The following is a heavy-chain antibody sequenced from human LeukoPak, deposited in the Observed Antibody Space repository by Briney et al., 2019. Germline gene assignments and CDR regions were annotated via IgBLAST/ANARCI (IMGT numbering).Heavy chain of an antibody. V-gene: IGHV1-69*05. CDR3: ARIHDFWSGSYYFDY. Sequence: SVKVSCKASGGTFSSYAISWARQAPGQGLEWMGGIIPIFGTANYAQKFQGRVTITTDESTSTAYMELSSLRSEDTAVYYCARIHDFWSGSYYFDYWGQGTLVTVSS. CDR2: IIPIFGTA. J-gene: IGHJ4*02. D-gene: IGHD3-3*01. CDR1: GGTFSSYA.